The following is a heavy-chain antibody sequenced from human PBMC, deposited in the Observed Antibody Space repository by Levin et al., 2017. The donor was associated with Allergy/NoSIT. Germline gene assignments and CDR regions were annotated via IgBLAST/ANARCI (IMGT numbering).Heavy chain of an antibody. J-gene: IGHJ4*02. CDR3: AKVRGGGCCDFDY. D-gene: IGHD2-21*01. Sequence: PGGSLRLSCVASGLSFSDTWMSWLRQAPGKGLEWVGRIRSKADGGTPDYAAPVKGRFTISRDDSKKTLYLQVSSLNTEDTGVYYCAKVRGGGCCDFDYWGQGTLLTVSS. V-gene: IGHV3-15*01. CDR1: GLSFSDTW. CDR2: IRSKADGGTP.